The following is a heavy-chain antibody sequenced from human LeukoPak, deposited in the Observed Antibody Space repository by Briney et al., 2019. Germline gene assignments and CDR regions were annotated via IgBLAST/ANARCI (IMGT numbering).Heavy chain of an antibody. D-gene: IGHD3-22*01. CDR3: VKELDSSGYFDF. CDR1: GYTLTEVS. Sequence: ASVKVSCKISGYTLTEVSMHWVRQAPGKGPEWMGGFDPADGEPIYAQKFQGRVTMSEDTSTDTAYMDLSSLRSEDTAVYYCVKELDSSGYFDFWGQGTLVTVSS. V-gene: IGHV1-24*01. CDR2: FDPADGEP. J-gene: IGHJ4*02.